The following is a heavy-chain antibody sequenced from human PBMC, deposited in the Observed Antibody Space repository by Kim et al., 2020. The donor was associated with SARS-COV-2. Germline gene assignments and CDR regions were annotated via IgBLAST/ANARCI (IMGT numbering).Heavy chain of an antibody. CDR3: VKVPRFCSGTSCLNFDY. V-gene: IGHV3-23*01. D-gene: IGHD2-2*01. Sequence: SVKGRFPISRDNYKNTLYVQMNSLRAEDTAVYYCVKVPRFCSGTSCLNFDYWGQGALVRVSS. J-gene: IGHJ4*02.